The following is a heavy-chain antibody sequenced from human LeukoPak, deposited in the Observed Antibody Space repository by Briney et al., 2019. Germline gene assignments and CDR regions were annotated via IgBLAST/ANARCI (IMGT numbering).Heavy chain of an antibody. J-gene: IGHJ4*02. Sequence: PGGSLRLSCAASGFTFSSYGMSWVRQGPGKGLEWVSAIRGSGGSTYYADSVKGRFTISRDNSKNTLYLQMNSLRAEDTAVYYCAKDVYGSGSYYNGDYWGQGTLVTVSS. CDR1: GFTFSSYG. V-gene: IGHV3-23*01. D-gene: IGHD3-10*01. CDR3: AKDVYGSGSYYNGDY. CDR2: IRGSGGST.